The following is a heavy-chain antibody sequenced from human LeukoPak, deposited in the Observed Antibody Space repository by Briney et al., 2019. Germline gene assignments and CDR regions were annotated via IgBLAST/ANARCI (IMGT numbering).Heavy chain of an antibody. CDR2: LSGSGGST. D-gene: IGHD6-25*01. CDR3: AKRLHSSDYYAAFDY. Sequence: QPGGSLRLSCAASGFTFSTYGMSWVRQAPGKGLGWVSSLSGSGGSTYYADSVKGRFTISRDNSNNTLYLQMNSLRAEDTAIYYCAKRLHSSDYYAAFDYWGQEPWSPSPQ. V-gene: IGHV3-23*01. J-gene: IGHJ4*01. CDR1: GFTFSTYG.